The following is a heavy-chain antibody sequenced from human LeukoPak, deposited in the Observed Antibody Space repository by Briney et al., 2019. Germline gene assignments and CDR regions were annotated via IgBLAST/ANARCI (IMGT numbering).Heavy chain of an antibody. J-gene: IGHJ4*02. V-gene: IGHV1-24*01. CDR1: GYTLTELS. D-gene: IGHD3-22*01. Sequence: ASVSVSCKVSGYTLTELSMHWVLQAPGKGLEWMGGFDPEDGETIYAQKFQGRVTMTEDTSTDTAYMELSSLRSEDTAVYYCATDLRGITMMILPPTDWGQGTLVTVSS. CDR2: FDPEDGET. CDR3: ATDLRGITMMILPPTD.